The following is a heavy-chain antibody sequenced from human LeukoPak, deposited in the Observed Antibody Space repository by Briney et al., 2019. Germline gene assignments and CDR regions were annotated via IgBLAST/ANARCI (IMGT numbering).Heavy chain of an antibody. CDR1: GYTFTSYF. Sequence: ASVKVSCKSSGYTFTSYFMHWVRQAPGQGLEWMGIINPSGGSTSYAQNFQGRVTMTRDTSTSTVYMDLSSLRSKDTAVYYCAGTRAARDAFDIWGQGTMVTVSS. V-gene: IGHV1-46*01. D-gene: IGHD6-6*01. J-gene: IGHJ3*02. CDR2: INPSGGST. CDR3: AGTRAARDAFDI.